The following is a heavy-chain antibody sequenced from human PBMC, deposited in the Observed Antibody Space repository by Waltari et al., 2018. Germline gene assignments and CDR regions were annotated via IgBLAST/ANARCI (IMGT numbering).Heavy chain of an antibody. CDR2: IYTSGST. V-gene: IGHV4-4*09. J-gene: IGHJ4*02. CDR1: GGSISSYY. Sequence: QVQLQESGPGLVKPSETLSLTCTVSGGSISSYYWSWIRQPPGKGLEWIGYIYTSGSTTYNPALKSRVTISVDTSKNQFSLKLSSVTAADTAVYYCARARRYCSGGSCSPAFDYWGQGTLVTVSS. D-gene: IGHD2-15*01. CDR3: ARARRYCSGGSCSPAFDY.